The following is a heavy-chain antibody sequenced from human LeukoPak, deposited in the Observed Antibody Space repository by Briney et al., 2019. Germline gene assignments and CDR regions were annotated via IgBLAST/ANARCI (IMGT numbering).Heavy chain of an antibody. CDR3: AREAAGYSSSWLDY. CDR1: GFTFSSYC. D-gene: IGHD6-13*01. CDR2: IWYAGSNK. Sequence: GRSLRLSCAASGFTFSSYCMHWVRQAPGKGLEWLAVIWYAGSNKYYADSVKGRLTISRDNSKNTLYLQMNSLRAEETAVYYCAREAAGYSSSWLDYWGQGTLVTVSS. V-gene: IGHV3-33*01. J-gene: IGHJ4*02.